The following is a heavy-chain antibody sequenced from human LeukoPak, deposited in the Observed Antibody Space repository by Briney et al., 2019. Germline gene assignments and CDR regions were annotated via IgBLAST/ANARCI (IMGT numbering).Heavy chain of an antibody. CDR1: GFIFSNYA. CDR2: ISGSGGST. CDR3: AKGTVAGHFYYYDMDV. J-gene: IGHJ6*02. Sequence: AGSLRLSCAASGFIFSNYAMSWVRQAPGKGLEWVSGISGSGGSTYYVDSVKGRFTISRDNTKNTLYLQMNSLRAEDTAVFYCAKGTVAGHFYYYDMDVWGQGTTVTVSS. D-gene: IGHD6-19*01. V-gene: IGHV3-23*01.